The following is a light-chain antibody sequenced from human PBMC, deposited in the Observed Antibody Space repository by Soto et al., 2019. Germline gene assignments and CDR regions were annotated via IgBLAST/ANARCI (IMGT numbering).Light chain of an antibody. CDR3: QHYDTYSQA. V-gene: IGKV1-5*03. Sequence: DIPMTQSPSALSGSVGDRVTITCRASQSISSWFAWYQQKPGKAPKLLIYKASSLHRGVPSRFSGSGSGTEFTLTISSLQPEDFATYYCQHYDTYSQAFGQGTKLELK. J-gene: IGKJ1*01. CDR1: QSISSW. CDR2: KAS.